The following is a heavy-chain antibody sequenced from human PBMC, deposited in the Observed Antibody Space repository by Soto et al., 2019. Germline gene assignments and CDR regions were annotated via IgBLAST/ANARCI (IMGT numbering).Heavy chain of an antibody. CDR2: IYYSGTT. D-gene: IGHD5-12*01. Sequence: RQHPGKGLEWIGYIYYSGTTYYNPSLKSRLTISVDTSKNHFSLELSSVTAADTAFYYCARSEYRRMTDYWGQGTLVTVSS. V-gene: IGHV4-31*02. J-gene: IGHJ4*01. CDR3: ARSEYRRMTDY.